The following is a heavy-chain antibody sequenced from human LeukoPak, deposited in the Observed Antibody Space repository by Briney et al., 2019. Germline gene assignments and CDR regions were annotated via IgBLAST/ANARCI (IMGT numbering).Heavy chain of an antibody. Sequence: PGRSLRLSCAASGFAFSGYSMDWVRQAPGKGLEWVAVLSYDGSTTHYADSVKGRFTISRDNSKNTLYLQMNSLRAEDTAVYYCARGGRQLVRWNFAYWGQGNLVTVSS. J-gene: IGHJ4*02. CDR3: ARGGRQLVRWNFAY. CDR2: LSYDGSTT. CDR1: GFAFSGYS. V-gene: IGHV3-30-3*01. D-gene: IGHD6-13*01.